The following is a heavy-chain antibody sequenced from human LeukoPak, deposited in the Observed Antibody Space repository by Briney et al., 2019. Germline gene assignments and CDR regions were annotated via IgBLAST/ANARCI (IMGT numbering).Heavy chain of an antibody. Sequence: GASVKVSCKASGFTFTSSAVQWVRQARGQRLEWIGWIVVGSGNTNYAQKFQERVTITRDMSTSTAYMELSSLRSEDTAVYYCAAEGCSSTSCLPDAFDIWGEGTMVTVSS. D-gene: IGHD2-2*01. V-gene: IGHV1-58*01. CDR3: AAEGCSSTSCLPDAFDI. J-gene: IGHJ3*02. CDR1: GFTFTSSA. CDR2: IVVGSGNT.